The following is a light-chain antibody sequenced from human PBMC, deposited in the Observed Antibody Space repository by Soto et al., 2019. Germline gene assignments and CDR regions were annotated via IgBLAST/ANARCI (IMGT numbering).Light chain of an antibody. CDR3: QQYNHYRT. V-gene: IGKV1-9*01. CDR1: QGISSY. J-gene: IGKJ1*01. CDR2: AAS. Sequence: IQLTQSPSSLSASIGDRVTITCRASQGISSYLAWYQQKPGKAPKLLIYAASTLQSGVPSRFSGSGSGTEFTLTISSLQPDDFATYYCQQYNHYRTFGQGTKVDI.